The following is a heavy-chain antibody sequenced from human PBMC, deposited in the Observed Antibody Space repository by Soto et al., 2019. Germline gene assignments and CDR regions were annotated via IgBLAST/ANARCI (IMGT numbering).Heavy chain of an antibody. V-gene: IGHV3-23*01. CDR2: ISATGGST. J-gene: IGHJ5*02. Sequence: EMQLLESGGGLVQHGGSLRLSCAASGFTVTSYAMSWVRQAPGKGLEWVSGISATGGSTYYADSVKGRFTISRDNSRNTLYLQMNSLRAEDTALYYCEKGGYCTSISCPRWFDPWGQGTLVTVSS. CDR3: EKGGYCTSISCPRWFDP. CDR1: GFTVTSYA. D-gene: IGHD2-2*01.